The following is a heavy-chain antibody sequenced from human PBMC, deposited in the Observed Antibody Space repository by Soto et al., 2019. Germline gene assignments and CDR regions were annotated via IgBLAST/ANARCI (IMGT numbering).Heavy chain of an antibody. V-gene: IGHV1-18*01. J-gene: IGHJ5*02. CDR1: GYTFTSYG. Sequence: VASVKVSCKASGYTFTSYGISWVRQAPGQGLEWMGWISAYNGNTNYAQKLQGRVTMTTDTSTSTAYMELRSLRSDDTAVYYCARARLAVAGTFWFDPWGQGTLVTVSS. D-gene: IGHD6-19*01. CDR2: ISAYNGNT. CDR3: ARARLAVAGTFWFDP.